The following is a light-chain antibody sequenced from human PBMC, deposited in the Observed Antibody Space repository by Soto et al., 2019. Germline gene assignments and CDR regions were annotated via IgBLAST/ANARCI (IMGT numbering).Light chain of an antibody. CDR1: QSVSSY. J-gene: IGKJ4*01. CDR3: QQRSNWL. V-gene: IGKV3-11*01. Sequence: EIVLTQSPATLSLSPGERATLSCRASQSVSSYLAWYQQKPGQAPRLLIYDASNRATGIPARLSGSGSGTDFTLTISSLEPEHFAVYYCQQRSNWLFGGGTKVEIK. CDR2: DAS.